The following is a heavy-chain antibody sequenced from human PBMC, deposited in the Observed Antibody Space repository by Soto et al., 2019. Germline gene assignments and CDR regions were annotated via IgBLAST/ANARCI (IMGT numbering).Heavy chain of an antibody. CDR2: ISWNSGSI. CDR1: GFTIVDYA. Sequence: SLRLSCAASGFTIVDYAMQCGLQAPGEGLEWVSGISWNSGSIGYADSVKGRSTISRDNAKNSLYLQMNSLRAEDTALYYCARAYGSGSHLSYYYYGMDVWGQGTTVTVSS. J-gene: IGHJ6*02. CDR3: ARAYGSGSHLSYYYYGMDV. D-gene: IGHD3-10*01. V-gene: IGHV3-9*01.